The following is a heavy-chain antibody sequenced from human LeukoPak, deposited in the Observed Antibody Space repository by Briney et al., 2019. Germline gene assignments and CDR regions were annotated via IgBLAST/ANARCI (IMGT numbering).Heavy chain of an antibody. CDR1: GFTFSDYY. CDR2: IKQDGSEK. D-gene: IGHD4/OR15-4a*01. J-gene: IGHJ4*02. V-gene: IGHV3-7*03. Sequence: GGSLRLSCAASGFTFSDYYMSWIRQAPGKGLEWVANIKQDGSEKYYVDSVKGRSTISRDNAKNSLYLQMNSLRAEDTAVYYCARRAGAYSHPYDYWGQGTLVTVSS. CDR3: ARRAGAYSHPYDY.